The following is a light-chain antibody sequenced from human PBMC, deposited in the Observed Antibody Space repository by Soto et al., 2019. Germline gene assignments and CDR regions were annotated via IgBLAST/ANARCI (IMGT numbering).Light chain of an antibody. CDR2: DAS. CDR3: QQRGET. Sequence: EIVLTQSPATLSLSPGERATLSCRASQSFSSYLAWYQQKPGQAPRLLIYDASNRATGIPARFSGSGSGTAFTLTISSLEPEDFAVYYCQQRGETFGQGTKVEIK. CDR1: QSFSSY. J-gene: IGKJ1*01. V-gene: IGKV3-11*01.